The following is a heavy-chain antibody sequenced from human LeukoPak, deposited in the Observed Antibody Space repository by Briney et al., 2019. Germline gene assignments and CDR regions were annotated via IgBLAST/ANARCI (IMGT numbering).Heavy chain of an antibody. CDR1: GFAFSTYW. J-gene: IGHJ4*01. CDR2: INLDGNEV. Sequence: GGSLRPSCAASGFAFSTYWMTWVRQAPGKGLEWVANINLDGNEVHYVDSLKDRFTISRDNAGNSLYLQLNSLRVEDTAVYFCASGRHDFVHWGHGTLVTVSS. V-gene: IGHV3-7*01. CDR3: ASGRHDFVH. D-gene: IGHD3-16*01.